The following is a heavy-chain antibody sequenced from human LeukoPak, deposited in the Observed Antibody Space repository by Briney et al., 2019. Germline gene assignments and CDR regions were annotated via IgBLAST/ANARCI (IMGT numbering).Heavy chain of an antibody. V-gene: IGHV3-74*01. Sequence: GGALRVSCAASGFTFSSYWMHWVRQAPGRGRGCGSRINSDGSSTSYADFVKGRFTISRDNAKNTLYLQMNSLRAEDTAVYYCERGEGCSGGSCYGYCFDYWGQGTLVTVSS. D-gene: IGHD2-15*01. CDR3: ERGEGCSGGSCYGYCFDY. J-gene: IGHJ4*02. CDR2: INSDGSST. CDR1: GFTFSSYW.